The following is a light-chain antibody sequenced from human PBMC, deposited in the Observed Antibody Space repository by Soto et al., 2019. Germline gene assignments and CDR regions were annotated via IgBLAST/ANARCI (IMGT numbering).Light chain of an antibody. V-gene: IGKV3D-20*02. J-gene: IGKJ1*01. Sequence: SVFSQSPHTVSLYPGERASLSCRASQSVSRTYLAWYQQKPGQAPRLLLYDASNRATGFTDRFSGSGSGTDFTLTIFSFEAEDDIAYYCTDSALQPPCFAHRTKA. CDR2: DAS. CDR3: TDSALQPPC. CDR1: QSVSRTY.